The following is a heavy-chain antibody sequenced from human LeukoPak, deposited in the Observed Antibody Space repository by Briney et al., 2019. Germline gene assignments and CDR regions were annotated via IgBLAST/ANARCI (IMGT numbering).Heavy chain of an antibody. Sequence: GGSLRLSCAASGFTFDDYGMSWVRQAPGKGLEWVSGINWNGGSTGYADSVKGRFTISRDNAKNSLYLQMNSLRAEDTALYHCARSDRDDYNDFDLWGRGTLVTVSS. V-gene: IGHV3-20*01. D-gene: IGHD5-24*01. CDR1: GFTFDDYG. J-gene: IGHJ2*01. CDR3: ARSDRDDYNDFDL. CDR2: INWNGGST.